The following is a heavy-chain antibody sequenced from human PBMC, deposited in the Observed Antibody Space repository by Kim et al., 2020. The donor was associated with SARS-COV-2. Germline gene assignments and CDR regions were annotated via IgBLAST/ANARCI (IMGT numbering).Heavy chain of an antibody. V-gene: IGHV3-23*01. CDR3: AKEGALWFGESIDY. Sequence: DSVKGRFTISRDNSKNTLYLQMNSLRAEDTAVYYCAKEGALWFGESIDYWGQGTLVTVSS. J-gene: IGHJ4*02. D-gene: IGHD3-10*01.